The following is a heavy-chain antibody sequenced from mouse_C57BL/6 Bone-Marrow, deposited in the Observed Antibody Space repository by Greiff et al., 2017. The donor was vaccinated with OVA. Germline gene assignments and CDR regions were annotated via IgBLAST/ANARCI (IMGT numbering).Heavy chain of an antibody. CDR2: IDPSDSYT. J-gene: IGHJ3*01. V-gene: IGHV1-50*01. Sequence: QVQLKQPGAELVKPGASVKLSCKASGYTFTSYWMQWVKQRPGQGLEWIGEIDPSDSYTNYNQKFKGKATLTVDTSSSTAYMQLSSLTSEDSAVYYCASRNYYGSSSWFAYWGQGTLVTVSA. CDR1: GYTFTSYW. CDR3: ASRNYYGSSSWFAY. D-gene: IGHD1-1*01.